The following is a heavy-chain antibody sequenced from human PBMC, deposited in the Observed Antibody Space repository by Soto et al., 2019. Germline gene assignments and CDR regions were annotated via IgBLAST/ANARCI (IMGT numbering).Heavy chain of an antibody. CDR3: AREFEVPAARYGMDV. CDR2: INPNSGGT. J-gene: IGHJ6*02. D-gene: IGHD2-2*01. V-gene: IGHV1-2*02. CDR1: GYTFTSYG. Sequence: GASVKVSCKASGYTFTSYGISWVRQAPGQGLEWMGWINPNSGGTNYAQKFQGRVTMTRDTSISTAYMELSRLRSDDTAVYYCAREFEVPAARYGMDVWGQGTTVTVSS.